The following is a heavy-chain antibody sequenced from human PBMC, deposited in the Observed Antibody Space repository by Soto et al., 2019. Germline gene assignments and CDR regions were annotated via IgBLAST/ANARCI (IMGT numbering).Heavy chain of an antibody. CDR2: XXXXXDXXTT. J-gene: IGHJ4*02. D-gene: IGHD7-27*01. V-gene: IGHV3-15*01. Sequence: PGGSLMISCAACGFTFSDSWMTLVRQAPGRGXXWVXRXXXXXDXXTTDYAARVKGRFSLSRDDSKNPLYLKMHRLKPEDTAVYYCTSTLGYWGQGTLVTVSS. CDR1: GFTFSDSW. CDR3: TSTLGY.